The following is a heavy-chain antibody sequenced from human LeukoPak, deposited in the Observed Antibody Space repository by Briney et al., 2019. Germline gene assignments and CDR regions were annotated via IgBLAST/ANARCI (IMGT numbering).Heavy chain of an antibody. CDR3: ARGVGLANYYYYMDV. CDR2: INWNGGSR. J-gene: IGHJ6*03. Sequence: PGGSLRLSCAASGFIFDDYDMSWVRQAPGKGLEWVSGINWNGGSRGYADSVKGRFTISRDNAKNSLFLQMSSLRVEDMSVYYCARGVGLANYYYYMDVWGRGTTVTISS. V-gene: IGHV3-20*04. CDR1: GFIFDDYD. D-gene: IGHD2-15*01.